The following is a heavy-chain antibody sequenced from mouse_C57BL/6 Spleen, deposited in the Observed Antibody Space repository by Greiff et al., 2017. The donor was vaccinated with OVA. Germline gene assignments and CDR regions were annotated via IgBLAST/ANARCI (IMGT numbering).Heavy chain of an antibody. D-gene: IGHD2-3*01. Sequence: VQLQQSGTVLARPGASVKMSCKTSGYTFTSYWMHWVKQRPGQGLEWIGAIYPGNSDTSYNQKFKGKAKLTAVTSASTAYMELSSLTNEDSAVYYCTREGENDGYYVPHDYWGQGTTLTVSS. CDR1: GYTFTSYW. V-gene: IGHV1-5*01. CDR3: TREGENDGYYVPHDY. CDR2: IYPGNSDT. J-gene: IGHJ2*01.